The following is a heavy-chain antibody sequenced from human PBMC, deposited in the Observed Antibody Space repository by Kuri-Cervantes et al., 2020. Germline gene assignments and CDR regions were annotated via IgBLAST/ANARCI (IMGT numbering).Heavy chain of an antibody. CDR2: IYYGGST. CDR1: GGSISSYY. V-gene: IGHV4-59*12. Sequence: SETLSLTCTVSGGSISSYYWSWIRQPPGKGLEWIGYIYYGGSTNYNPSLKSRVTISVDRSKNQFSLKLGSVTAADTAVYYCARGPSRYFDLWGRGALVTVSS. CDR3: ARGPSRYFDL. J-gene: IGHJ2*01.